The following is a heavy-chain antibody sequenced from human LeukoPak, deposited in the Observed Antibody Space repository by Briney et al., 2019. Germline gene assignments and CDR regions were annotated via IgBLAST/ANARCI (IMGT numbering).Heavy chain of an antibody. J-gene: IGHJ5*02. CDR1: GGSISSYY. CDR2: IYYSGST. CDR3: ARDMRKNWYSSGWHKGGFDP. Sequence: SETLSLTCTVSGGSISSYYWSWIRQPPGKGLEWIGYIYYSGSTNYNPSLKSRVTISVDTSKNQFSLKLSSVTAADTAVYYCARDMRKNWYSSGWHKGGFDPWGQGTLVTVSS. D-gene: IGHD6-19*01. V-gene: IGHV4-59*01.